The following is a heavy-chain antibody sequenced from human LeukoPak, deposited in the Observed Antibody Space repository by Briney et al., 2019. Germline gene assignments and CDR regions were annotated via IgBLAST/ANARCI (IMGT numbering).Heavy chain of an antibody. D-gene: IGHD6-19*01. CDR3: ARDRSLSVAGTFDY. CDR2: SNAAGSPV. CDR1: GFTFSSHT. Sequence: GGSLRLSCAASGFTFSSHTMNWVRQAPGKGLEWISYSNAAGSPVSYAESVQGRFTISRDNAKNSLYLQMNSLRDDDTAVYYCARDRSLSVAGTFDYWGQGSLVTVSS. V-gene: IGHV3-48*02. J-gene: IGHJ4*02.